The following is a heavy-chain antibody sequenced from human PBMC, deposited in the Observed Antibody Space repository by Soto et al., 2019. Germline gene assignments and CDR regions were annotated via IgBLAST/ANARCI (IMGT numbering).Heavy chain of an antibody. V-gene: IGHV4-31*03. CDR1: GGSISSGGYY. CDR2: IYYSGST. CDR3: ARAGAEQQGWFDP. J-gene: IGHJ5*02. D-gene: IGHD6-13*01. Sequence: QVQLQESGPGLVKPSQTLSLTCTVSGGSISSGGYYWSWFRQHPGKGLAWIGYIYYSGSTYYNPSLKSRVTISVDTSKNQFSLKLSSVTAADTAVYYCARAGAEQQGWFDPWGQGTLVTVSS.